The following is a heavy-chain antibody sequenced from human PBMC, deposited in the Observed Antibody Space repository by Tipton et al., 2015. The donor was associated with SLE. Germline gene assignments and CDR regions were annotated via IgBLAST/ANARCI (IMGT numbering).Heavy chain of an antibody. D-gene: IGHD3-10*01. Sequence: GSLRLSCAASGFTFSSYEMNWVRQAPGKGLEWVSYISSSGSTIYYADSVKGRFTISRDNAKNSLYLQMNSLRAEDTAVYYCARGSLWFGAPFDYWGQGTLVTVSS. CDR1: GFTFSSYE. V-gene: IGHV3-48*03. CDR3: ARGSLWFGAPFDY. CDR2: ISSSGSTI. J-gene: IGHJ4*02.